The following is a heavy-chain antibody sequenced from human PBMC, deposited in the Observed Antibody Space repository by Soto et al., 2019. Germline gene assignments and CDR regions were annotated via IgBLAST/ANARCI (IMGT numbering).Heavy chain of an antibody. CDR1: GFTFSNYA. J-gene: IGHJ4*02. CDR3: AKAKEACGNVLFYLHY. D-gene: IGHD2-15*01. Sequence: PGGSLRLSCTTSGFTFSNYAMSWVRQAPGKGLEGVSVITGSGDVSYVADRFKGRFTVSRDNSKNTLSLEMSSLRADDTAVYFCAKAKEACGNVLFYLHYWGQRIPVPVYS. V-gene: IGHV3-23*01. CDR2: ITGSGDVS.